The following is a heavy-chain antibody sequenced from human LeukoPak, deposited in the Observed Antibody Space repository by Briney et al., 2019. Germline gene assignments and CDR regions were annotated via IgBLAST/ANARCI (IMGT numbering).Heavy chain of an antibody. CDR3: ARVGDSSGYYYPVQFFDY. CDR1: GFIFSSYS. Sequence: GGSLRLSCAASGFIFSSYSMNWVRQAPGKGLEWVSSISSSSTYIYYADSVKGRFTISRDNAKNSLYLQMNSLRAEDTAVYYCARVGDSSGYYYPVQFFDYWGQGTLVTVSS. V-gene: IGHV3-21*01. CDR2: ISSSSTYI. D-gene: IGHD3-22*01. J-gene: IGHJ4*02.